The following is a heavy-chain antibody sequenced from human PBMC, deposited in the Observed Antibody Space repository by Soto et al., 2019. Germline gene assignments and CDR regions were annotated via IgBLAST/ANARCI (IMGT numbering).Heavy chain of an antibody. CDR2: IIPIFGTA. J-gene: IGHJ6*02. V-gene: IGHV1-69*01. D-gene: IGHD2-15*01. CDR1: GGTFSSYA. Sequence: QVQLVQSGAEVKKPGSSVKVSCKASGGTFSSYAISWVRQAPGQGLEWMGGIIPIFGTANYAQKFQGRVTITADESTSTAYMELSSLRSEDTAVYYCARYCSGGSCYSNKSYYCYGMDVWGQGTTVTVSS. CDR3: ARYCSGGSCYSNKSYYCYGMDV.